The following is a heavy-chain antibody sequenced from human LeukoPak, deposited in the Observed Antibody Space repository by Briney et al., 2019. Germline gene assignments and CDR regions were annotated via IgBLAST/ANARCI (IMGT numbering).Heavy chain of an antibody. CDR1: GFTFSNYA. J-gene: IGHJ6*02. CDR2: ISGSGGST. Sequence: GSLRLSCAASGFTFSNYAMSWVRQAPGKGLEWVSAISGSGGSTYYADSVKGRFTISRDNSKNTLYLQMNSLRAEDTAVYYCARTYSSGWSSSYYYGMDVWGQGTTVTVSS. D-gene: IGHD6-19*01. V-gene: IGHV3-23*01. CDR3: ARTYSSGWSSSYYYGMDV.